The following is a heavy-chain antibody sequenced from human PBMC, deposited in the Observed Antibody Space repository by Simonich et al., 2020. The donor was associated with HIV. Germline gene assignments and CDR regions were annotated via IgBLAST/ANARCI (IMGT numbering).Heavy chain of an antibody. V-gene: IGHV4-34*01. CDR3: ARLTAGGLGEYFQH. D-gene: IGHD6-13*01. CDR1: GGSFSGYY. CDR2: INHSGST. J-gene: IGHJ1*01. Sequence: QVQLQQWGAGLLKPSETLSLTCAVYGGSFSGYYWSWIRQPPGKGLEWIGEINHSGSTNYNPSRKSRVTISGDTSKNQSSLKLSSVTAADTAVYYCARLTAGGLGEYFQHWGQGTLVTVSS.